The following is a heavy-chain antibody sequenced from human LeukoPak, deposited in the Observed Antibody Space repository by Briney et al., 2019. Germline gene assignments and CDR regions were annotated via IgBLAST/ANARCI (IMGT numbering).Heavy chain of an antibody. CDR2: IHYSGSA. CDR1: GVSMSDYY. Sequence: PSETLSLTCAVSGVSMSDYYWSWIRQPPGKGLGWIGCIHYSGSAGYNPSLKSRVTMSVDPPKNQFSLKLRPVTAADTAVYYCARVASTGPFDYWGQGTLVTVSS. CDR3: ARVASTGPFDY. J-gene: IGHJ4*02. D-gene: IGHD2-8*02. V-gene: IGHV4-59*01.